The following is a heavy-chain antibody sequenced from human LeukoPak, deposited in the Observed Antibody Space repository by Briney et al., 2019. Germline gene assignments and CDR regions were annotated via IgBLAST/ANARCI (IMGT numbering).Heavy chain of an antibody. Sequence: SETLSLTCTVPGGSINSHYWSWIRQPAGKGLEWIGHIYSSGSTDYNPSLKSRVTMSVDTSKKQFSLKLTSVTAADTAVYYCARWRDSSDYYQHFDNWGQGVLVTVSS. CDR2: IYSSGST. V-gene: IGHV4-4*07. CDR3: ARWRDSSDYYQHFDN. CDR1: GGSINSHY. J-gene: IGHJ4*02. D-gene: IGHD3-22*01.